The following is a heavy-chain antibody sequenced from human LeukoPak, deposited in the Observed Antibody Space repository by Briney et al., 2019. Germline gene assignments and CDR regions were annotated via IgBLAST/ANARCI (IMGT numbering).Heavy chain of an antibody. CDR3: ARAGYYFDSSIYYRAFFDY. Sequence: ASVKVSCKASEYTFTDRYIYWVRQAPGQGFEWMGWIYPNSDATNSAQKFQDRVTMTGDTSISTAYMELNSLRSDDTAVYYCARAGYYFDSSIYYRAFFDYWGQGTLVTVSS. D-gene: IGHD3-22*01. V-gene: IGHV1-2*02. CDR2: IYPNSDAT. CDR1: EYTFTDRY. J-gene: IGHJ4*02.